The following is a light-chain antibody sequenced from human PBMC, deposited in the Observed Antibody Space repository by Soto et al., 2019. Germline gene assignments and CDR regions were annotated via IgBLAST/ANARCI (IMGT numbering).Light chain of an antibody. V-gene: IGLV2-11*01. CDR1: SSDVGNYNY. CDR2: DVS. J-gene: IGLJ1*01. Sequence: QSALTQPRSVSGSPGQSVTISCTGTSSDVGNYNYVSWYQQYPGKVPKLMIYDVSKRPSGVPDRFSGSKSGNTASLTISGLQTEDEADYYCCSYARRFIFVLRTGTKVTVL. CDR3: CSYARRFIFV.